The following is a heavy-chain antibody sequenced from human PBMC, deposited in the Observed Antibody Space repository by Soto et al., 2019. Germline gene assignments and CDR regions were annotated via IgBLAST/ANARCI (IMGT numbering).Heavy chain of an antibody. Sequence: QVQLVQSGAEVKKPGYSVKVSCKASGGTFSTYGINWVRQAPGQGLEWMGGIIPIFDTTNYAQKFQGKFTISADESSSTVYLALRSLRSEETAVYYCARDEAAAATRGMDVWGSATTVTGSS. V-gene: IGHV1-69*01. CDR1: GGTFSTYG. CDR3: ARDEAAAATRGMDV. D-gene: IGHD6-13*01. J-gene: IGHJ6*04. CDR2: IIPIFDTT.